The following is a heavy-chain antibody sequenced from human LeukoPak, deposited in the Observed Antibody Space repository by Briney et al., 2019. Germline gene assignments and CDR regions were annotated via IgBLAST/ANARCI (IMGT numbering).Heavy chain of an antibody. J-gene: IGHJ4*02. D-gene: IGHD6-13*01. Sequence: ASVKVSCKASGYTFTGYYMHWVRQAPGQGLEGMGWINPNSGGTNCAQKFQGWVTMTRDTSISTAYMELSRLRSDDTAVYYCARDFKPSRIAAAGLGYWGQGTLVTVSS. CDR2: INPNSGGT. CDR3: ARDFKPSRIAAAGLGY. V-gene: IGHV1-2*04. CDR1: GYTFTGYY.